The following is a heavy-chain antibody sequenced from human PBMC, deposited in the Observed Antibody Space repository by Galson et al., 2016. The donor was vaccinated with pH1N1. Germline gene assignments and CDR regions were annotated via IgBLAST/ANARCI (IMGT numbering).Heavy chain of an antibody. CDR3: AREDYYDTDLSDWYFDL. J-gene: IGHJ2*01. Sequence: SVKVSCKASGGTFGSYGINWVRQAPGQGLEWMGGIIPIFNPVKYAQNFQGRVTITADESTTTAYMELSSLRSEDTAMYYCAREDYYDTDLSDWYFDLWGRGTLLTVSS. CDR2: IIPIFNPV. V-gene: IGHV1-69*13. CDR1: GGTFGSYG. D-gene: IGHD3-22*01.